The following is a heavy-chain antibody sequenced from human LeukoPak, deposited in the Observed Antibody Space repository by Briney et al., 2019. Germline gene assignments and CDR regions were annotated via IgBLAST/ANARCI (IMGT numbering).Heavy chain of an antibody. D-gene: IGHD6-19*01. V-gene: IGHV3-30*04. CDR1: GFTFTTFA. CDR3: ARDRGAVAFYLDY. CDR2: ISYDGSET. J-gene: IGHJ4*02. Sequence: GRSLRLSCAASGFTFTTFAIHWVRQAPGKGREWVAAISYDGSETYYADSVKGRFTVSRDTSRNALYLQMNSLRADDTAVYSCARDRGAVAFYLDYWGRGTLVSVSS.